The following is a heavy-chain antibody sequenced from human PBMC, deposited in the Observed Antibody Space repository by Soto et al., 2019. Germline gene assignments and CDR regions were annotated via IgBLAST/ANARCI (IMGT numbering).Heavy chain of an antibody. Sequence: EVQLVESGGGLVQPGGSLRLSCAASGFTFSSYWMLWVRQAPGKGLVWVSRINSDGSSTSYADSVKGRFTISRDNAKNTLYLQMNSLRAEDTAVYYCARDPDGGVNNWFDPWGQGTLVTVSS. D-gene: IGHD4-17*01. CDR2: INSDGSST. J-gene: IGHJ5*02. V-gene: IGHV3-74*01. CDR3: ARDPDGGVNNWFDP. CDR1: GFTFSSYW.